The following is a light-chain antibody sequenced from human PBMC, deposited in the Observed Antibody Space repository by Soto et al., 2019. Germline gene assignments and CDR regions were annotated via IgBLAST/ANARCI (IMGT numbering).Light chain of an antibody. Sequence: EIVLTQSPATLSVSPGRTVTLSCRASDSVSLYLAWYQQKPGQAPRLILYDASTRATGIPARFSGTGSGTDFTLTLTSLEPEDFAVYHCQHRSNWPRRLTFGGGTKVDIK. CDR3: QHRSNWPRRLT. V-gene: IGKV3-11*01. CDR2: DAS. CDR1: DSVSLY. J-gene: IGKJ4*01.